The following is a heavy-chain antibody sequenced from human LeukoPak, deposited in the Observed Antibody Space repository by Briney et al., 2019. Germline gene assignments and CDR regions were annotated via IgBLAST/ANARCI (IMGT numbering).Heavy chain of an antibody. CDR1: GGSISSTNW. Sequence: SETLSLTCAGSGGSISSTNWWSWVRQPPGKGLEWIGEIYHSGSTNYNPSLKSRITISIDESKNQFSLKASSVTAADTAVYYCASGGTLTYYGMNVWGQGTTVTVSS. D-gene: IGHD2-15*01. CDR3: ASGGTLTYYGMNV. V-gene: IGHV4-4*02. CDR2: IYHSGST. J-gene: IGHJ6*01.